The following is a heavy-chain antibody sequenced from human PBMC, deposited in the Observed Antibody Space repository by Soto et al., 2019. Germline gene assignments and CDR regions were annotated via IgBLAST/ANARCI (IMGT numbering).Heavy chain of an antibody. CDR1: GGSISNYY. CDR2: IYSSGST. Sequence: PSETLSLTCTVSGGSISNYYCNWIRQSPGKGLEWIGYIYSSGSTHYNPSLQNRVTISIDTSKNQVSLKVNSVTAADTAVYYCARDHPHSYGVYYFDYWGQGTPVTVSS. J-gene: IGHJ4*02. CDR3: ARDHPHSYGVYYFDY. V-gene: IGHV4-59*01. D-gene: IGHD5-18*01.